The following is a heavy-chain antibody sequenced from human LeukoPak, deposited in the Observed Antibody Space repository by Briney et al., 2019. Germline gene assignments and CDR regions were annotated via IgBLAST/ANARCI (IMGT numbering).Heavy chain of an antibody. J-gene: IGHJ6*03. Sequence: SETLSLTCTVSDGSISSYFWSWIRQPPGEGLEWIGYISDSGSTNYNPSLKSRVTISVDTSKNQFSLKLSSVTAADTAVYYCARRRPQYCSGGVCYYYYMDVWGKGTTVTVSS. CDR1: DGSISSYF. CDR3: ARRRPQYCSGGVCYYYYMDV. D-gene: IGHD2-15*01. CDR2: ISDSGST. V-gene: IGHV4-59*08.